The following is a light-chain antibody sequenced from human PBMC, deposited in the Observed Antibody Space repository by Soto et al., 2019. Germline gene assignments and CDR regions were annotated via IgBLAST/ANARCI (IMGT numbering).Light chain of an antibody. J-gene: IGKJ4*01. CDR3: HQYNNWPRAT. Sequence: EIVMTQSPATLSVSPGERATLSCRASQSISSNLAWYQQKPGQAPRLLMFRTSSRATGFPARLSGSGSGTEFNLIISSLQSDDFGVYYCHQYNNWPRATFGGGTKVEIK. V-gene: IGKV3-15*01. CDR2: RTS. CDR1: QSISSN.